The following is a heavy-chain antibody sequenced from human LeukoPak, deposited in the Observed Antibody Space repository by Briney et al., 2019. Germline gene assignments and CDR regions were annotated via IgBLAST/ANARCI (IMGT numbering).Heavy chain of an antibody. D-gene: IGHD4-11*01. J-gene: IGHJ4*02. CDR2: IRHDGTTK. Sequence: GGSLRLSCAASGFAFSSCGMHWVRQAPGKGLEWVTFIRHDGTTKYYADSVKGRFTISRDNSKNTLYLQMNILRAEDTAVYYCAGGTVTTFDYWGQGTLVTVSS. V-gene: IGHV3-30*02. CDR3: AGGTVTTFDY. CDR1: GFAFSSCG.